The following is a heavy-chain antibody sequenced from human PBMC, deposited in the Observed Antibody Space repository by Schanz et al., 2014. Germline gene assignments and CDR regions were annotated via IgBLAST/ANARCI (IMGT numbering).Heavy chain of an antibody. V-gene: IGHV3-48*01. Sequence: EVQLAEPGGSLVQPGGSLRLSCAASGFTFRSYSMNWVRQAPGKGLEWISYISSTSRATYYADSVKGRFTISRDNAKNSLFLQMNSLRAEDTAVYYCARDLISSGWYGWGQGTLVTVSS. CDR1: GFTFRSYS. CDR3: ARDLISSGWYG. D-gene: IGHD6-19*01. CDR2: ISSTSRAT. J-gene: IGHJ4*02.